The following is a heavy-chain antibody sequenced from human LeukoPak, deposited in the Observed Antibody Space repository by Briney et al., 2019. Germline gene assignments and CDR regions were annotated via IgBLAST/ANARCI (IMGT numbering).Heavy chain of an antibody. J-gene: IGHJ4*02. D-gene: IGHD2-2*01. CDR3: ARSRPDHCSSTSCYYY. Sequence: PGGSLRLSWAASGFTFSSYWMSWVRQAPGKGLEWVANIKQDGSEEYYVDSVKGRFTISRDNAKNSLYLQMNSLRAEDTAVYYCARSRPDHCSSTSCYYYWGQGTLVTVSS. CDR2: IKQDGSEE. V-gene: IGHV3-7*01. CDR1: GFTFSSYW.